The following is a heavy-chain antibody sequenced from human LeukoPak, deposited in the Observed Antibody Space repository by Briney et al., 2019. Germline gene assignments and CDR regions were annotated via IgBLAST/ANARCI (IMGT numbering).Heavy chain of an antibody. V-gene: IGHV4-30-4*08. D-gene: IGHD2-2*01. Sequence: SWVRQPPGRVLERIGFIYYSGSTYYNPTLKRRVTISVDTSKNQFPLKLSSVTAADTAVYYCARFVYCSSTSCYWFDYWGQGTLVTVSS. CDR3: ARFVYCSSTSCYWFDY. CDR2: IYYSGST. J-gene: IGHJ4*02.